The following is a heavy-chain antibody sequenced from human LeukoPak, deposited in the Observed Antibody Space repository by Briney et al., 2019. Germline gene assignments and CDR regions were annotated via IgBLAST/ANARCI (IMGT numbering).Heavy chain of an antibody. CDR1: GFTVGSNY. Sequence: GGSLRLSCAASGFTVGSNYMSWVRQAPGKGLEWVSVIYSGGSTYYADSVKGRFTISRDNSKNTLYLQMNSLRAEDTAVYYCASDSGSGYGMDVWGQGTTVTVSS. CDR3: ASDSGSGYGMDV. CDR2: IYSGGST. J-gene: IGHJ6*02. D-gene: IGHD6-19*01. V-gene: IGHV3-66*01.